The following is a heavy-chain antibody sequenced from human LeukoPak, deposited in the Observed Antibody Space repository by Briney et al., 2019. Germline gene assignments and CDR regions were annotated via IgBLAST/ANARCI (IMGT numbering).Heavy chain of an antibody. V-gene: IGHV6-1*01. CDR3: ARRLTQYDCFDP. CDR1: GDSVSSNSVT. CDR2: TYYSSTWYN. Sequence: SQTLSLTCAISGDSVSSNSVTWNWIRQSPSRGLEWLGRTYYSSTWYNDYAVSVGGRITVNPDTSKNQFSLHLNSVTPEDTAVYYCARRLTQYDCFDPWGQGILVTVSS. J-gene: IGHJ5*02. D-gene: IGHD2-2*01.